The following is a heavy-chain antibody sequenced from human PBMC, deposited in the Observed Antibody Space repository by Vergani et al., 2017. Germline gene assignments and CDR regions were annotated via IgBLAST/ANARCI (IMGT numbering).Heavy chain of an antibody. Sequence: EMQLVESGGGLVKPGESLRLSCATSGFTFNNAWMSWVRQAPGKGLEWVGRIKSKTDGGTTDYAAPVKGRFTISRDDLKNTLYLQMNSLKTEDTAVYYCTTDNFAEAYYDILTGYYNLGWYYFDYWGQGTLVTVSS. J-gene: IGHJ4*02. V-gene: IGHV3-15*01. CDR1: GFTFNNAW. CDR2: IKSKTDGGTT. CDR3: TTDNFAEAYYDILTGYYNLGWYYFDY. D-gene: IGHD3-9*01.